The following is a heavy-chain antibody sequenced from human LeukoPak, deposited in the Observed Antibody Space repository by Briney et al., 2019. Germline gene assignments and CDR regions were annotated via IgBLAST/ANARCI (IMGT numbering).Heavy chain of an antibody. J-gene: IGHJ4*02. CDR1: GFTLTKLS. V-gene: IGHV1-24*01. CDR3: ATAKPPTYNGREFDY. Sequence: ASVTVSCKVSGFTLTKLSMHWVRQASGKGLEWMGGSNPEDDKTIYTQKLQGRVTMTEDASTDTAYMELSSLRYEDTGVYYCATAKPPTYNGREFDYWGQGTLVTVSS. CDR2: SNPEDDKT. D-gene: IGHD1-26*01.